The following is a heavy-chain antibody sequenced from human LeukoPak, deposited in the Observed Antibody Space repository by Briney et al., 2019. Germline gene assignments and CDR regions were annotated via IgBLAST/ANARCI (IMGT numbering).Heavy chain of an antibody. J-gene: IGHJ4*02. Sequence: GGSLRLSCAASGFTFSSYSMNWVGQAPGKGLEWVSYISSSSNTIYYADSVKGRFTISRDNAKNSLYLQMNSLRAEDTAVYYCARGRKQQLLDYWGQGTLVTVSS. CDR3: ARGRKQQLLDY. D-gene: IGHD6-13*01. CDR1: GFTFSSYS. V-gene: IGHV3-48*04. CDR2: ISSSSNTI.